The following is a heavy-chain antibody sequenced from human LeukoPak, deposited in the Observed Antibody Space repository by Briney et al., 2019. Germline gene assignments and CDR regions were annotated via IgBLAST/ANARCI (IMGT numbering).Heavy chain of an antibody. CDR1: GGSFSGYY. Sequence: MTSETLSLTCAVYGGSFSGYYWSWIRQPPGKGLEWIGEINHSGSTNYNPSLKSRVTISVDTSKNQFSLKLSSVTAADTAVYYCAREVVGITMVRGEDYYYYMDVWGKGTTVTISS. CDR2: INHSGST. D-gene: IGHD3-10*01. CDR3: AREVVGITMVRGEDYYYYMDV. J-gene: IGHJ6*03. V-gene: IGHV4-34*01.